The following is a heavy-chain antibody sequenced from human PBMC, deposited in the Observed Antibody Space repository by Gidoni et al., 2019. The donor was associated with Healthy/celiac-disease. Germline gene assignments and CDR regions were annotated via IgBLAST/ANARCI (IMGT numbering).Heavy chain of an antibody. CDR3: ARVEQLARGGAFDI. V-gene: IGHV3-11*05. Sequence: QVQLVESGGGLVKHGGSLRLSCAASGFTFSDYYMSWIRQAPGKGLEWVSYISSSSSYTNYADSVKGRFTISRDNAKNSLYLQMNSLRAEDTAVYYCARVEQLARGGAFDIWGQGTMVTVSS. J-gene: IGHJ3*02. CDR1: GFTFSDYY. D-gene: IGHD6-6*01. CDR2: ISSSSSYT.